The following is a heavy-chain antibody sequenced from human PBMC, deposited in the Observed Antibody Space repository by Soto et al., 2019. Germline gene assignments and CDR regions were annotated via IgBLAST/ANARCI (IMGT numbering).Heavy chain of an antibody. CDR3: AKRSPYSSGWYSPIFDY. V-gene: IGHV3-23*01. CDR1: GFSFSDYA. CDR2: ISESGGST. D-gene: IGHD6-13*01. Sequence: LRLSCAASGFSFSDYAMSWVRQAPGKGLEWVSVISESGGSTHYADSVRGRFTVSRDNSKNSLSLRMNSLRDEDTAVYFCAKRSPYSSGWYSPIFDYWGQGALVTVSS. J-gene: IGHJ4*02.